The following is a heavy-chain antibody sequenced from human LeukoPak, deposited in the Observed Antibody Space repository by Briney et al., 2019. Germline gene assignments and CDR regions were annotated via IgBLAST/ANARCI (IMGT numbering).Heavy chain of an antibody. J-gene: IGHJ5*02. D-gene: IGHD6-13*01. CDR3: ARVPRIEAGATGDWFDP. CDR1: GGSISSYY. V-gene: IGHV4-59*01. Sequence: SETLSLTCTVSGGSISSYYWSWIRQPPGKGLEWIGFIYYSGSTNYNPSLKSRVTISVDTSKNQFFLNLRSVAAADTAVYYCARVPRIEAGATGDWFDPWGQGTVVTVSS. CDR2: IYYSGST.